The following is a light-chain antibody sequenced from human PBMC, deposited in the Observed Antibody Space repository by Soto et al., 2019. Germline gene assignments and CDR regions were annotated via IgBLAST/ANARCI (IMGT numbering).Light chain of an antibody. CDR3: CSYAGSSIFYV. V-gene: IGLV2-23*01. J-gene: IGLJ1*01. CDR1: SSDVGSYNF. Sequence: QSALTQPASVSGSPGQSITISCTGTSSDVGSYNFVSWYQQHPGKAPKLMIYEDSKRPSGVSNRFSGSKSGNTASLTISGLQAEDEADYYCCSYAGSSIFYVFGTGTKLTVL. CDR2: EDS.